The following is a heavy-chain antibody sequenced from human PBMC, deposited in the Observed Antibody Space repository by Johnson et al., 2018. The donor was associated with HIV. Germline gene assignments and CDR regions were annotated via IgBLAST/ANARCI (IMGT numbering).Heavy chain of an antibody. CDR3: ARGDRGDAFDI. J-gene: IGHJ3*02. CDR2: ISYDGSTI. D-gene: IGHD3-10*01. CDR1: GFTFSSYA. V-gene: IGHV3-30*04. Sequence: QVQLVESGGGVVQPGRSLRLSCAASGFTFSSYAMHWVRQAPGKGLEWVAVISYDGSTIYYADSVKGRFTISRDNAKNSLYLQMNSLRAEDTAVYYCARGDRGDAFDIWGQGTMVTVSS.